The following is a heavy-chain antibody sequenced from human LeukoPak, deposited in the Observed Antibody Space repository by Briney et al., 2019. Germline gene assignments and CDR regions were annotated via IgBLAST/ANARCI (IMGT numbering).Heavy chain of an antibody. D-gene: IGHD6-13*01. J-gene: IGHJ4*02. V-gene: IGHV3-30*03. Sequence: GGSLRLSCAASGFTFSSYGMHWVRQAPGKGLEWVAVISYDGSNKYYADSVKGRFTISRDNSKNTLYLQMNSLRAEDTAVYYCALSSSWYGGFFDYWGREPWSPSPQ. CDR2: ISYDGSNK. CDR1: GFTFSSYG. CDR3: ALSSSWYGGFFDY.